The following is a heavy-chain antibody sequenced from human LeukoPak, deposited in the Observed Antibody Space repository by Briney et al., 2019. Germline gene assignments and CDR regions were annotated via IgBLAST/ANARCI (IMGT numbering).Heavy chain of an antibody. Sequence: ASVKVSCKASGYTFTGYYMHWVRQAPGQGLEWMGWINPNSGGTNYAQKFQGRVTMTRDTSISTAYMELSRLRSDDTAVYYCERVRAKGFNDYVWGSYFTGYGMDVWGQGTTVTVSS. J-gene: IGHJ6*02. CDR2: INPNSGGT. V-gene: IGHV1-2*02. D-gene: IGHD3-16*01. CDR1: GYTFTGYY. CDR3: ERVRAKGFNDYVWGSYFTGYGMDV.